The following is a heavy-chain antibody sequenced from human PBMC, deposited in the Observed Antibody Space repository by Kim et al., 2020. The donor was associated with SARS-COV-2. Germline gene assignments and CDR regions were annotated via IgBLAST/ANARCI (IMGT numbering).Heavy chain of an antibody. CDR1: GGSFSSYY. CDR3: ARGKKVQLERREVAPYGYLDL. V-gene: IGHV4-34*01. J-gene: IGHJ2*01. CDR2: INHSGST. D-gene: IGHD1-1*01. Sequence: SETLSLTCAVYGGSFSSYYWSWIRQPPGKGLEWVGEINHSGSTNYNAYLKSRVTISVDTSKNQFSLKLSSVTAADTAVYYCARGKKVQLERREVAPYGYLDLWGRGTLVTVSS.